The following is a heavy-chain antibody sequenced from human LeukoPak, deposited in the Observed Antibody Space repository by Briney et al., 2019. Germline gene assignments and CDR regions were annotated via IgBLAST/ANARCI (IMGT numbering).Heavy chain of an antibody. CDR3: TTRRY. J-gene: IGHJ4*02. V-gene: IGHV3-15*01. CDR1: GFTPSKAS. CDR2: IKSKTDGGTT. Sequence: RGSLRLSCAASGFTPSKASMTWGRHAPGKGLEWVGRIKSKTDGGTTDYAAPVKGRFTISRDDSRKTLYLQMNSLKSADTAVYYCTTRRYWGQGTLVTVSS.